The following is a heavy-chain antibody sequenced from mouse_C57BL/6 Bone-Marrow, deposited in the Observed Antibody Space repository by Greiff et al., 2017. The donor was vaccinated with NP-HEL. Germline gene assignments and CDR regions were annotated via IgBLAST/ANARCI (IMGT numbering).Heavy chain of an antibody. V-gene: IGHV5-6*01. CDR1: GFTFSSYG. CDR3: APDGYYYAMDD. Sequence: DVQLVESGGDLVKPGGSLKLSCAASGFTFSSYGMSWVRQTPDKRLEWVATISSGGSYTYYPDSVKGRFTISRDNAKNTLYLQMSSLKSEDTAMYYCAPDGYYYAMDDWGKGTSVTVSS. J-gene: IGHJ4*01. D-gene: IGHD2-3*01. CDR2: ISSGGSYT.